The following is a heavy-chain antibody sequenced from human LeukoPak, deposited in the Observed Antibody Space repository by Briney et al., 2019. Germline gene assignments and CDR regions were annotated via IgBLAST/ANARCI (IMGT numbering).Heavy chain of an antibody. Sequence: GESLKISCEGSGYSFTNYWIGWVRQMPGKGLEWMGIIYPGDSDTRYSPSFQGQVTISVDKSISTAYLQWSGLRALDTAMYYCARTSDHGYYFDSWGLGTQVTVSS. CDR2: IYPGDSDT. CDR3: ARTSDHGYYFDS. CDR1: GYSFTNYW. J-gene: IGHJ4*02. D-gene: IGHD4-17*01. V-gene: IGHV5-51*01.